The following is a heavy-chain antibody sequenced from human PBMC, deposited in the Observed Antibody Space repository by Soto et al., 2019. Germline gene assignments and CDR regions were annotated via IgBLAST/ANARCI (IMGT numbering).Heavy chain of an antibody. J-gene: IGHJ6*03. CDR2: ISPYNGDT. CDR3: ARALSVAQYYYYMDV. V-gene: IGHV1-18*01. D-gene: IGHD6-19*01. Sequence: QVQLVQSGPEVKKPGASVKVSCKTSGYTFTTYGISWVRQAPGQGLEWMGWISPYNGDTHYAQKFQGRVTMTTDTSTTTAYMELRTLRSDDRAIYFWARALSVAQYYYYMDVWGKGTTVAVSS. CDR1: GYTFTTYG.